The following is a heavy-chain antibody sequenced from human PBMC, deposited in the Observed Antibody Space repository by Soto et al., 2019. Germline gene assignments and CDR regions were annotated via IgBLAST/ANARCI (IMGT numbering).Heavy chain of an antibody. CDR1: GFIVSSTY. CDR3: ARGHGELD. D-gene: IGHD1-26*01. J-gene: IGHJ4*02. V-gene: IGHV3-66*01. CDR2: ISSGGST. Sequence: EVQLVESGGGLVQPGRSLRLSCAASGFIVSSTYMSWVRQAPGKGLEWVSVISSGGSTYYADSVRGRCSISRDKSNNTVFFELYSLRVEDTGVYYCARGHGELDWGQGTLVTVSS.